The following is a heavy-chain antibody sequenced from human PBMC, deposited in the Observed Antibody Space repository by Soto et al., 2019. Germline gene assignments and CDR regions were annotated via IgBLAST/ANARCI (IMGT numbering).Heavy chain of an antibody. CDR1: GYSFTSYW. CDR3: ARSSGGNFGIIIEGSNWFDP. CDR2: IYPGDSNT. D-gene: IGHD3-3*01. Sequence: PGESLKISCRGSGYSFTSYWIGWVRQMPGKGLEWMGIIYPGDSNTRYSPSFQGQVTISADKSISSAYMELSSLRSDDTAIYYCARSSGGNFGIIIEGSNWFDPWGQGTLVTVSS. J-gene: IGHJ5*02. V-gene: IGHV5-51*01.